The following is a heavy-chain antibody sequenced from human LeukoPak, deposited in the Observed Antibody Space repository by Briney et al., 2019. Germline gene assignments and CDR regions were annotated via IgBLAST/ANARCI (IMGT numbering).Heavy chain of an antibody. J-gene: IGHJ4*02. CDR1: GVAFSSQA. V-gene: IGHV3-23*01. D-gene: IGHD6-19*01. Sequence: PGGTLRLSCAASGVAFSSQAMGWVRQAPGKGLEWVSAISDGGGSTYYADSVKGRFTISRDNSKNTLFLQMNSLRAEDTAVYYCAKDARRTSGWYFFDYWGQGNLGSVSS. CDR3: AKDARRTSGWYFFDY. CDR2: ISDGGGST.